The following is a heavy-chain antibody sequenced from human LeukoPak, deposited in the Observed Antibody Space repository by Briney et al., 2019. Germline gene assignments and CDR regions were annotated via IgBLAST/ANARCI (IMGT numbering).Heavy chain of an antibody. Sequence: ASVKVSCKASGYTFTSYGISWVRQAPGQGLEWMGWINPNSGGTNYAQKFQGRVTMTKDTSISTAYVELSRLRSDDTAVYYCARESYSGWFDPWGQGTLVTVSS. J-gene: IGHJ5*02. V-gene: IGHV1-2*02. D-gene: IGHD2-21*01. CDR1: GYTFTSYG. CDR2: INPNSGGT. CDR3: ARESYSGWFDP.